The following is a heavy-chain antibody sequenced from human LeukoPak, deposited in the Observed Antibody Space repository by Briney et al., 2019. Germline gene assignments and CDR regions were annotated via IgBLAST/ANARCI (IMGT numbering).Heavy chain of an antibody. Sequence: ASVKVSCKASGYTFTSYDINWVRQATGQGLEWMGWMNPNSGNTGYAQKFQGRVTMTRNTSISTAYMELSSLRFEDTAVYYCARGPVTTSEDWFDPWGQGTLVTVSS. D-gene: IGHD4-17*01. CDR2: MNPNSGNT. CDR3: ARGPVTTSEDWFDP. V-gene: IGHV1-8*01. J-gene: IGHJ5*02. CDR1: GYTFTSYD.